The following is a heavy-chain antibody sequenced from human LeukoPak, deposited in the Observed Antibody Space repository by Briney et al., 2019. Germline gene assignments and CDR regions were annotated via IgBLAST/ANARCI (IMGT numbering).Heavy chain of an antibody. D-gene: IGHD4-11*01. Sequence: GGSLRLSCAASGFTFTSYSMNWVRQAPGKGLEWVSTISGGGGSTYYADSVKGRFTISRDNSKNTLYLQVNSLRAEDTAVYYCAKDMTTVTTVGYNWFDPWGQGTLVTVSS. CDR3: AKDMTTVTTVGYNWFDP. CDR2: ISGGGGST. V-gene: IGHV3-23*01. CDR1: GFTFTSYS. J-gene: IGHJ5*02.